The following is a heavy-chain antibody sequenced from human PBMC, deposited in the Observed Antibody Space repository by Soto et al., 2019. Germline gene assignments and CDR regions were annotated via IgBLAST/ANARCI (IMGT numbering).Heavy chain of an antibody. CDR1: GYTFTSYA. CDR3: ARSREYKAAAGTLVDAFDI. Sequence: QVQLVQSGAEVKKPGASVKVSCKASGYTFTSYAMHWVRQAPGQRLEWMGWINAGNGNTKYSQKFQGRVTITRDTSASTAYMELSSLRSDDTAVYYCARSREYKAAAGTLVDAFDIWGQGTMVTVSS. CDR2: INAGNGNT. J-gene: IGHJ3*02. D-gene: IGHD6-13*01. V-gene: IGHV1-3*01.